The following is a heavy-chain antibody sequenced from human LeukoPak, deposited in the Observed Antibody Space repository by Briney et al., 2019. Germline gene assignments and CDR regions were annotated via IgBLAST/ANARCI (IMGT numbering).Heavy chain of an antibody. CDR3: ARDQRWELLRNSAPHDY. D-gene: IGHD1-26*01. CDR2: IKQDGSEK. J-gene: IGHJ4*02. V-gene: IGHV3-7*01. CDR1: GFTLRSYW. Sequence: GGSLRLSCAASGFTLRSYWMSWVRHAPGKGLEWVAHIKQDGSEKYYVDSVKGRFTISRDNAKNSLYLQMNSLRAEDTAVYYCARDQRWELLRNSAPHDYWGQGTLVTVSS.